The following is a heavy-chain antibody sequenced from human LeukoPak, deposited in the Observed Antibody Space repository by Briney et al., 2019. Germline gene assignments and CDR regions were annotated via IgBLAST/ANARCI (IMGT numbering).Heavy chain of an antibody. Sequence: GGSLRLSCAASGFTFSSYSMNWVRQAAGKGLEWVSYISSSSSYIYYADSLKGRFTIARDNAKNSLYLQMNSLRAEDTAVYYCARDYYYDSSGFPGYWGQATLVTVSS. V-gene: IGHV3-21*01. CDR3: ARDYYYDSSGFPGY. CDR1: GFTFSSYS. J-gene: IGHJ4*02. CDR2: ISSSSSYI. D-gene: IGHD3-22*01.